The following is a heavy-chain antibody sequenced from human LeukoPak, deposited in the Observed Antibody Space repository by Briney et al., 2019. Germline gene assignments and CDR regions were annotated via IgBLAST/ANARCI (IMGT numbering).Heavy chain of an antibody. D-gene: IGHD3-22*01. J-gene: IGHJ4*02. V-gene: IGHV4-39*07. CDR1: DDSVKSRSYY. Sequence: SETLSLTCTVSDDSVKSRSYYWGWIRQPPGKGLEWIGSTYYSGSIYHNPSLKSRVTISVDTSKNQFSLKLSSVTAADTAVYYCARKGTEIRYYHDSSGYGYWGQGTLVTVSS. CDR3: ARKGTEIRYYHDSSGYGY. CDR2: TYYSGSI.